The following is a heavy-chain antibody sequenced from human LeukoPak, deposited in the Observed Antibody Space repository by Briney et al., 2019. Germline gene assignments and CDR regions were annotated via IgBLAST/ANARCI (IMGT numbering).Heavy chain of an antibody. CDR1: GYTFTGYY. Sequence: ASVKVSCKASGYTFTGYYMHWVRQAPGQGLEWMGWINPNSGGTNYAQKFQGRVTMTRDTSISTAYMELSRLRSDDTAVYCCARVTPVGYSSGWYGYWGQGTLVTVSS. CDR2: INPNSGGT. D-gene: IGHD6-19*01. CDR3: ARVTPVGYSSGWYGY. V-gene: IGHV1-2*02. J-gene: IGHJ4*02.